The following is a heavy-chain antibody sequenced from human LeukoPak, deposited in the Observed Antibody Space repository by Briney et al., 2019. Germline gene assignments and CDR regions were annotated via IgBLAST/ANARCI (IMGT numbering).Heavy chain of an antibody. CDR3: ARVAAADPYNWFDP. V-gene: IGHV1-69*06. D-gene: IGHD6-13*01. Sequence: SVKVSCKASGGTFSSYAISWMRQAPGQGLEWMGGIIPIFGTANYAQKFQGRVTITADKSTSTAYMELSSLRSEDTAVYYCARVAAADPYNWFDPWGQGTLVTVSS. CDR1: GGTFSSYA. J-gene: IGHJ5*02. CDR2: IIPIFGTA.